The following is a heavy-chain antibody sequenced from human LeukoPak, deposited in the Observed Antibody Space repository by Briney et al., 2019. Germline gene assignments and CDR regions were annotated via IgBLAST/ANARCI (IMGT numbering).Heavy chain of an antibody. D-gene: IGHD3-16*02. CDR3: ARAGYVWGSYRSAPDAFDI. CDR1: GGTFSSYA. J-gene: IGHJ3*02. CDR2: IIPIFGTA. Sequence: GSSVKVSCKASGGTFSSYAISWVQQAPGQGLEWMGGIIPIFGTANYAQKFQGRVTITADESTSTAYMELSSLRSEDTAVYYCARAGYVWGSYRSAPDAFDIWGQGTMVTVSS. V-gene: IGHV1-69*01.